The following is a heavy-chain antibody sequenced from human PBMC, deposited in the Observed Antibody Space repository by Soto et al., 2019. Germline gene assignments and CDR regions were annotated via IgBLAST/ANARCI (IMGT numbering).Heavy chain of an antibody. J-gene: IGHJ4*02. CDR3: TRFIVATGGFDC. V-gene: IGHV3-74*01. CDR2: INGDGSST. D-gene: IGHD5-12*01. CDR1: GFTLNSYW. Sequence: GSLRLSCTASGFTLNSYWLHWVRQAPGKGLVWVSRINGDGSSTSYADSVKGRFTISRDNAKNTLYLQMNSLRAEDTAVYYCTRFIVATGGFDCWGQGTLVTAPQ.